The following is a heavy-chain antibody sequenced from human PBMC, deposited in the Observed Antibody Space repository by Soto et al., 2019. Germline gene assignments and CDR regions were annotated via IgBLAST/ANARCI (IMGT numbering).Heavy chain of an antibody. Sequence: EVQLVESGGGLVQPGGSLRLSCAASGFTFSSYSMNWVRQAPGKGLEWVSCISSSSSTIYYADSVKGRFTISRDNAKNSLYLQMNSLRAEDTAVYYCARITNCSGGSCLVYYYYYMDVWGKGTTVTVSS. CDR3: ARITNCSGGSCLVYYYYYMDV. V-gene: IGHV3-48*01. CDR1: GFTFSSYS. D-gene: IGHD2-15*01. J-gene: IGHJ6*03. CDR2: ISSSSSTI.